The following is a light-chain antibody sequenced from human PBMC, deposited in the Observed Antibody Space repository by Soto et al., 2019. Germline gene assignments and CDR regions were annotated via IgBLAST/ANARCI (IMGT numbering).Light chain of an antibody. CDR2: AAS. CDR3: QQSYSTPFT. CDR1: QSISSY. J-gene: IGKJ3*01. V-gene: IGKV1-39*01. Sequence: IQMTQSPSSLSASVGDRVTITCRASQSISSYLNWYQQKPGKAPKLLIYAASSLQSGVPSRFSGSGSGTDFTLNIGSLQPEDFATYYCQQSYSTPFTFGPGTKVDI.